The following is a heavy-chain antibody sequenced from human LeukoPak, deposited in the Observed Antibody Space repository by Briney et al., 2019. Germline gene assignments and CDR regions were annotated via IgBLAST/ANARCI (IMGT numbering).Heavy chain of an antibody. V-gene: IGHV4-34*01. Sequence: SETLSLTCTASGGSISSYYWSWIRQPPGKGLEWIGEINHSGSTNYNPSLKSRVTISVDTSKNQFSLKLSSVTAADTAVYYCARLSDYYDSSGYYHWGQGTLDTVSS. CDR3: ARLSDYYDSSGYYH. CDR2: INHSGST. D-gene: IGHD3-22*01. CDR1: GGSISSYY. J-gene: IGHJ4*02.